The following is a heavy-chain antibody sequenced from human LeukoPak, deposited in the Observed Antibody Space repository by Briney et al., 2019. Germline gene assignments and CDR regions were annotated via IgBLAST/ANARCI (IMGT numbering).Heavy chain of an antibody. Sequence: SETLSLPCAVYGGSFSGYYWSWIRQPPGKGLEWIGEINHSGSTNYNPSLKSRVTISVDTSKNQFSLKLSSVTAADTAVYYCARGGNPPDYWGQGTLVTVSS. J-gene: IGHJ4*02. V-gene: IGHV4-34*01. CDR1: GGSFSGYY. D-gene: IGHD2/OR15-2a*01. CDR2: INHSGST. CDR3: ARGGNPPDY.